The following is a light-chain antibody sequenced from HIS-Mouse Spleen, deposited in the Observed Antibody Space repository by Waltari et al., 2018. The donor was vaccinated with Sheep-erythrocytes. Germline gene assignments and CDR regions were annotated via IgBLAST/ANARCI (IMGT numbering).Light chain of an antibody. Sequence: QSALTQPASVSGSPGQSIPISCPGTSSDLGGYTHVPWYTQHPAKAPKLMIYEVSNRTSGVSNRFSGSKSGNTASLTISGLQAEDEADYYCSSYTSSSTWVFGGGTKLTVL. CDR1: SSDLGGYTH. V-gene: IGLV2-14*01. CDR3: SSYTSSSTWV. J-gene: IGLJ3*02. CDR2: EVS.